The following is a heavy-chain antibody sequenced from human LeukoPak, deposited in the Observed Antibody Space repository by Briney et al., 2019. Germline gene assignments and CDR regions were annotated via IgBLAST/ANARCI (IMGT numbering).Heavy chain of an antibody. CDR3: AKDLRSGGSYPDY. Sequence: GGSLILSCAASGFTFSSYAMSWVRQAPGKGLEWVSSISGRDGSIYYADSVKGRFTISRDNSKNTLYLQMNSLRVEDTAIYYCAKDLRSGGSYPDYWGQGTLVTVSS. V-gene: IGHV3-23*01. CDR2: ISGRDGSI. CDR1: GFTFSSYA. D-gene: IGHD1-26*01. J-gene: IGHJ4*02.